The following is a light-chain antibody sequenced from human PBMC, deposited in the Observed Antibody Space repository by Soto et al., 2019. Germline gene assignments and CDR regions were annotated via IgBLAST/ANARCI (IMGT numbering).Light chain of an antibody. V-gene: IGKV3-11*01. J-gene: IGKJ5*01. CDR2: GAF. CDR1: PSVANF. Sequence: EIVMTQSPATLSVSPGERATLSCRASPSVANFVAWYQQKPGQAPRLLIYGAFNRATGIPARFSGSGSGTDFTLTISSLEPEDSAVYYCQQRNTWPPVTFGHGTRLEI. CDR3: QQRNTWPPVT.